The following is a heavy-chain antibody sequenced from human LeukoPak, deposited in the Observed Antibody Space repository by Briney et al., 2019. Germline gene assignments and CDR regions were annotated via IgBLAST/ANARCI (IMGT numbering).Heavy chain of an antibody. J-gene: IGHJ4*02. CDR2: IYSGGST. D-gene: IGHD1-26*01. CDR1: GFTVSSNC. CDR3: ASDPSGSYGPYFDY. Sequence: PGGSLTLSCASSGFTVSSNCMSWVRQAPGKGLEWVSVIYSGGSTYYADSVKGRFTISRDNSKNTLSLQMNSMRAEDTAVYYCASDPSGSYGPYFDYWGQGTLVTVSS. V-gene: IGHV3-66*02.